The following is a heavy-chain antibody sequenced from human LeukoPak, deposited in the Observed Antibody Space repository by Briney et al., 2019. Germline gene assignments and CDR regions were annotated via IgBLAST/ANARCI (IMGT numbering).Heavy chain of an antibody. CDR1: GFTFSSYS. CDR2: IWHDGNKK. Sequence: GRSLRLSCAASGFTFSSYSLHWVRQAPGKGLEWVAVIWHDGNKKYYADSVKGRFTISRDNSKNTLYLQMNSLRAEDTAVYYCARGQLLFDYWGQGTLVTVSS. D-gene: IGHD2-2*01. J-gene: IGHJ4*02. V-gene: IGHV3-33*01. CDR3: ARGQLLFDY.